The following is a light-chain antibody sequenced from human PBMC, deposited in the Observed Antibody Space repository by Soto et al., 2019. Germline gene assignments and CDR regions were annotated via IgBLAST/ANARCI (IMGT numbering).Light chain of an antibody. V-gene: IGKV4-1*01. CDR2: WAS. J-gene: IGKJ1*01. CDR3: QQYYSTPRT. Sequence: DIVMTQSPDSLAVSLGERATINCKSSQSVLYSSNNKNYLAWYQQKPGQPPKLLIYWASTRESGVPDRFSGSGYGTDVTLTNSSLQGEDVAVYYCQQYYSTPRTFGQGTKVEIK. CDR1: QSVLYSSNNKNY.